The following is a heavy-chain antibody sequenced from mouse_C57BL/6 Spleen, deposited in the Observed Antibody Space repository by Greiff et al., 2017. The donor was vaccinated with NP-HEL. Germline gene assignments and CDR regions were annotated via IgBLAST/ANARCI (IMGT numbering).Heavy chain of an antibody. J-gene: IGHJ1*03. CDR1: GFTFTDYY. CDR3: ARSTRYFDV. V-gene: IGHV7-3*01. Sequence: EVMLVESGGGLVQPGGSLSLSCAASGFTFTDYYMSWVRQPPGKALEWLGFIRNKANGYTTEYSASVKGRFTISRDNSQSIIYLQMNALRAEDSATYYCARSTRYFDVWGTGTTVTVAS. CDR2: IRNKANGYTT.